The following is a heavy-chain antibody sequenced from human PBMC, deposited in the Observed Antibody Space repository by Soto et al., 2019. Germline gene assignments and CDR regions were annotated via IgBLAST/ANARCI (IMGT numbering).Heavy chain of an antibody. J-gene: IGHJ4*02. CDR3: ARDTGDGTFDF. CDR1: GYTFSSYA. CDR2: INAGYGNT. V-gene: IGHV1-3*01. Sequence: QVHLVQSGAEVRKPGASVKVSCKASGYTFSSYAMHWVRQAPGQRLEWMGWINAGYGNTKSSQKLQDRVTISRDTSASTAYMELTSLRSEDTAVYYCARDTGDGTFDFWGQGTLVIVSS. D-gene: IGHD7-27*01.